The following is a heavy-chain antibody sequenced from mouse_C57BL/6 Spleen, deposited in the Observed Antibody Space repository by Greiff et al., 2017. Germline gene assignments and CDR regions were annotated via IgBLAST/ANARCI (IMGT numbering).Heavy chain of an antibody. CDR2: IDPSDSYT. CDR1: GYTFTSYW. D-gene: IGHD2-1*01. J-gene: IGHJ4*01. CDR3: ARAAYGSYYYAMDY. Sequence: QVQLQQPGAELVRPGTSVKLSCKASGYTFTSYWMHWVKQRPGQGLEWIGVIDPSDSYTNYNQKFKGKATLTVDTSSSTAYMQLSSLTSEDSAVYYCARAAYGSYYYAMDYWGQGTSVTVSS. V-gene: IGHV1-59*01.